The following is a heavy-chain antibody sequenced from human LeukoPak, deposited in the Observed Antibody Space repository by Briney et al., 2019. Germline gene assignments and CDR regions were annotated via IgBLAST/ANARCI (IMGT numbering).Heavy chain of an antibody. J-gene: IGHJ4*02. CDR2: VKRDGSNP. CDR3: ARDIVSGSGSLDY. CDR1: RFSLCNYW. Sequence: PGGSLRLSCAASRFSLCNYWMFWVRQALGKGMVWVSRVKRDGSNPSYSDSVKGRFPISRENAENMLYLQMNTLGAEDTAVYYCARDIVSGSGSLDYWGQGTLVTVSS. D-gene: IGHD3-10*01. V-gene: IGHV3-74*01.